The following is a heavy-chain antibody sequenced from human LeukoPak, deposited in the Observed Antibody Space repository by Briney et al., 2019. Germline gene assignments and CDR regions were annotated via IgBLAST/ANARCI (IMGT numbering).Heavy chain of an antibody. J-gene: IGHJ4*02. CDR3: ATSHDFWSGYAYY. D-gene: IGHD3-3*01. V-gene: IGHV3-23*01. CDR2: ISGSGGST. Sequence: GGSLRLSCAASGFTVSSNYMSWVRQAPGKGLEWVSAISGSGGSTYYADSVKGRFTISRDNSKNTLYLQMNSLRAEDTAVYYCATSHDFWSGYAYYWGQGTLVTVSS. CDR1: GFTVSSNY.